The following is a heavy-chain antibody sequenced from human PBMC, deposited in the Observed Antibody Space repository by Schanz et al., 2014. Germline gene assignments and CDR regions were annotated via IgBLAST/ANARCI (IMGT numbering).Heavy chain of an antibody. J-gene: IGHJ4*02. CDR2: VNPGGGST. Sequence: QVQLVQSGAEVKKPGVSVKVSCKASGYTFTTYYIHWVRQAPGQGLEWMGIVNPGGGSTSVAQRFQTRVTLTTDTSTGTAYLGLTRLRFEDTAVYYCARGSLAGYVALLMAANDYWGQGTLLTVSS. D-gene: IGHD2-15*01. CDR1: GYTFTTYY. V-gene: IGHV1-46*01. CDR3: ARGSLAGYVALLMAANDY.